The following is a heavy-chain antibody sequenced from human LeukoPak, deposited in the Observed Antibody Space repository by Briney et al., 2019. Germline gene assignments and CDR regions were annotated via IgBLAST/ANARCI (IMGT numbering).Heavy chain of an antibody. CDR2: INEDGSTK. J-gene: IGHJ4*02. CDR3: ARDRAYSTFDY. V-gene: IGHV3-7*03. CDR1: EFTFSSSW. Sequence: GRSLRLSCTASEFTFSSSWMTWVRQAPGKGLAWLANINEDGSTKNYVDSVKGRFSLSRDNAKKSLYLQMNSLRAEDTAVYYCARDRAYSTFDYWGQGTLVTVSS. D-gene: IGHD2/OR15-2a*01.